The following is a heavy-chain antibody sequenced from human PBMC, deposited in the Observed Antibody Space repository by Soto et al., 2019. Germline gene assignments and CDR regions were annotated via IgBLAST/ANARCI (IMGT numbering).Heavy chain of an antibody. CDR1: GCSLSNYY. D-gene: IGHD3-3*01. CDR3: ASYNFGVFFDY. CDR2: VYYSGST. J-gene: IGHJ4*02. Sequence: PSETLSPTCSVSGCSLSNYYWSWVRQPPGKGLEWIGYVYYSGSTNYNPSLKSRVTISVDTSKEQFSLKLSSVTAADTAVYYCASYNFGVFFDYWGQGTLVTVSS. V-gene: IGHV4-59*01.